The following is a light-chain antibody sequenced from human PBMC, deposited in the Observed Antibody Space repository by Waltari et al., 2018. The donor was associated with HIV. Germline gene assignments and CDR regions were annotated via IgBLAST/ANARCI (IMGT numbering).Light chain of an antibody. Sequence: SYMLTQPPSVSVAPGNTASIPCGGNNIGSKSVSWYQQKPGQAPILVIYYESDPPSGIPERFSGSNSRNTATLTIRGVEAGDEADYYCHVWDSRSDHGVFGGGTKLTVL. CDR1: NIGSKS. V-gene: IGLV3-21*04. CDR2: YES. J-gene: IGLJ3*02. CDR3: HVWDSRSDHGV.